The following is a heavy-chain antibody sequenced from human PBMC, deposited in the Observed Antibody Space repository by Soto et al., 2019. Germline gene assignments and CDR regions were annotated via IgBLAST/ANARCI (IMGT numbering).Heavy chain of an antibody. V-gene: IGHV3-74*01. J-gene: IGHJ2*01. D-gene: IGHD6-13*01. CDR2: IGIDGSRI. CDR3: ARAFGSGWYDWYFDL. Sequence: EGQLVESGGGLVQPGGSLRLSCAASGVTISDSWMHWVRQTPGKGLVWVSRIGIDGSRISYADFVKGRFTISRDNAKNTVYLQIDSLRAEDTALYYCARAFGSGWYDWYFDLWGRGTPVTVSS. CDR1: GVTISDSW.